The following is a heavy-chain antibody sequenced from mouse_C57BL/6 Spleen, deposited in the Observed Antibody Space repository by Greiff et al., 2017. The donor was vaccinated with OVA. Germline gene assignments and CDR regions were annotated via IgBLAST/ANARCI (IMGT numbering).Heavy chain of an antibody. Sequence: EVKVVESGGDLVKPGGSLKLSCAASGFTFSSYGMSWVRQTPDKRLEWVATISSGGSYTYYPDSVKGRFTISRDNAKNTLYLQMSSLKSEDTAMYYCARHGPTYYSNPWFAYWGQGTLVTVSA. CDR3: ARHGPTYYSNPWFAY. V-gene: IGHV5-6*01. D-gene: IGHD2-5*01. J-gene: IGHJ3*01. CDR1: GFTFSSYG. CDR2: ISSGGSYT.